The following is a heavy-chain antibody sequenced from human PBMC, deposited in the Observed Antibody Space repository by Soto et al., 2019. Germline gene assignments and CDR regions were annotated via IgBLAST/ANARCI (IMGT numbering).Heavy chain of an antibody. CDR1: GGSISSSNW. D-gene: IGHD6-13*01. Sequence: QVQLQASGPGLVKPSGTLSLTCVVSGGSISSSNWWSWVRQPPGKGLEWIGEIYHSGRTNHNPSLKSRVTMSVVTSKNQFSLIMTSVAAADTAVYYCGRLDGVAAGDSAYGGQGTLVPVSS. CDR2: IYHSGRT. J-gene: IGHJ4*02. CDR3: GRLDGVAAGDSAY. V-gene: IGHV4-4*02.